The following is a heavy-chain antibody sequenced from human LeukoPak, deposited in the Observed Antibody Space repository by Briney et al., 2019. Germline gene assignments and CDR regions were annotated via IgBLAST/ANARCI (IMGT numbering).Heavy chain of an antibody. CDR2: INHSGST. CDR3: ARTGSGYTYYCYYMDV. V-gene: IGHV4-34*01. Sequence: PSETLSLTCAVYGGSFSGYYRSWIRQPPGKGLEWIGEINHSGSTNYNPSLKSRVTISVDTSKNQFSLKLSSVTAADTAVYYCARTGSGYTYYCYYMDVWGKGTTVTVSS. J-gene: IGHJ6*03. D-gene: IGHD3-22*01. CDR1: GGSFSGYY.